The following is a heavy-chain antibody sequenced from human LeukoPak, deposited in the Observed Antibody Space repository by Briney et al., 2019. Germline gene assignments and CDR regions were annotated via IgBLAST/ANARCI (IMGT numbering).Heavy chain of an antibody. V-gene: IGHV4-4*07. Sequence: SETLSLTCTVSGGSISSYYWSWIRQPAGKGLEWIGRIYTSGSTNYNPSLKSRVTMSVDTSKNQFSLKLSSVTAADTAVYYCARDSSGYPWGWFDRWGQGTLVTVSS. CDR1: GGSISSYY. CDR3: ARDSSGYPWGWFDR. J-gene: IGHJ5*02. D-gene: IGHD3-22*01. CDR2: IYTSGST.